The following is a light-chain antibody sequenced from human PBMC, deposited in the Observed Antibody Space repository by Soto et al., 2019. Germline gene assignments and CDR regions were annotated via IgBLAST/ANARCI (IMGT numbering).Light chain of an antibody. CDR1: SSNIGSNF. CDR3: ASWDDGLSGWL. J-gene: IGLJ3*02. CDR2: RNN. V-gene: IGLV1-47*01. Sequence: QSVLTQPPSASGTPGQRVIISCSGSSSNIGSNFIYWYRHLPGTAPKLLIYRNNQRPSGVPDRFSGSKSGTSASLAISGLRSEDEADYYCASWDDGLSGWLFGGGTKLTVL.